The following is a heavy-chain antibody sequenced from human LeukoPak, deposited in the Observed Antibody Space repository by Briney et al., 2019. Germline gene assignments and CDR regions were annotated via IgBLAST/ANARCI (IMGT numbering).Heavy chain of an antibody. J-gene: IGHJ4*02. V-gene: IGHV3-48*01. Sequence: GGSLRLSCAASGFTFSGYSMNWVRQAPGKGLEWVSYISSSSSTIYYADSVKGRFTISRDNAKNSLYLQMNSLRAEDTAVYYCARVAKYYYGSETYYFFEHWGQGTPVTASS. D-gene: IGHD3-10*01. CDR3: ARVAKYYYGSETYYFFEH. CDR1: GFTFSGYS. CDR2: ISSSSSTI.